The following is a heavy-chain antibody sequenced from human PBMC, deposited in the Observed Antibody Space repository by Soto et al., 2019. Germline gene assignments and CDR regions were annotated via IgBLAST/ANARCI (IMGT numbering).Heavy chain of an antibody. Sequence: GGSLRLSCAASGFTFSDPYIDWVRQAPGKGLEWVGRSRDKAQGYTTQYAASVKGRFTTSRDDSKNSVYLQMNSLKTEDTAVYYCVRATYDSDSSVYTRCFDYWGRGTLVTVSS. CDR2: SRDKAQGYTT. D-gene: IGHD3-22*01. CDR1: GFTFSDPY. J-gene: IGHJ4*01. V-gene: IGHV3-72*01. CDR3: VRATYDSDSSVYTRCFDY.